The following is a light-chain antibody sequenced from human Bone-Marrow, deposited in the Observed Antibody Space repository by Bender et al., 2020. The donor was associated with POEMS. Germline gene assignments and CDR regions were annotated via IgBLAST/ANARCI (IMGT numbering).Light chain of an antibody. V-gene: IGLV2-14*01. CDR2: EVT. CDR1: SSDVGGYDS. CDR3: SSYTAGSKL. J-gene: IGLJ1*01. Sequence: QSALTQPASVSGSPGQSITISCTGTSSDVGGYDSVSWYQHHPGKAPKLMIYEVTKRPSGVPDRFSGSKSGNTASLTISGLQAEDEADYYCSSYTAGSKLFGTGTKVTVV.